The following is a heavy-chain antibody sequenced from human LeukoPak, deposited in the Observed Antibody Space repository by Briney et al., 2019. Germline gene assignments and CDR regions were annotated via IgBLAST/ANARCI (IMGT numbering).Heavy chain of an antibody. CDR2: INPSGSTI. CDR3: ARVRGSGFCSGSSCAKDPGYYYYMDV. J-gene: IGHJ6*03. D-gene: IGHD2-2*01. V-gene: IGHV3-11*04. Sequence: GGSLRLSCAASGFTFSDYYMSWIRQAPGKGLEWVSYINPSGSTIYYADSVKGRFTISRDNAKKSLDLQMYSLRAEDTAVYYCARVRGSGFCSGSSCAKDPGYYYYMDVWGKGTTVTVSS. CDR1: GFTFSDYY.